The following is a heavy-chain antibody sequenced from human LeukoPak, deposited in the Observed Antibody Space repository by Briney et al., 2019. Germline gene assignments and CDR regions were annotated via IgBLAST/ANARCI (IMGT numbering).Heavy chain of an antibody. CDR3: ARESESSGWYDY. CDR1: GFMFHDYA. CDR2: ISGDGGST. D-gene: IGHD6-19*01. V-gene: IGHV3-43*02. Sequence: PGGSLRLSCAGPGFMFHDYAIHWVRPAPGKGLEWVSLISGDGGSTFYADSVKGRFTISRDNSKNSLYLQMNSLRSDDTALYYCARESESSGWYDYWGQGTLVTVSS. J-gene: IGHJ4*02.